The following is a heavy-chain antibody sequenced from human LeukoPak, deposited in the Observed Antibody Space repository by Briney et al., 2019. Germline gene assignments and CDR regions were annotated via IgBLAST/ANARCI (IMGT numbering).Heavy chain of an antibody. V-gene: IGHV3-11*05. Sequence: GGSLRLSCAASGFTFSDFHMSWIRQAPGKGLEWVSYISSSSDYTNYADSVKGRFTISRDNAKNSLYLQMNSLRTEDTAVFYCARDQYDTWSRRGNFDSWGQGTLVIVSS. J-gene: IGHJ4*02. CDR1: GFTFSDFH. D-gene: IGHD3/OR15-3a*01. CDR3: ARDQYDTWSRRGNFDS. CDR2: ISSSSDYT.